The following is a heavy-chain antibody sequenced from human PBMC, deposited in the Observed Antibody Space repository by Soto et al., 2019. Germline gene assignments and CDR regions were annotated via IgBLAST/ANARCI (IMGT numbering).Heavy chain of an antibody. CDR2: TYHRGTT. CDR1: GASISSYY. Sequence: SETLSLTCTVSGASISSYYWSWIRQPPGKGLEWMGFTYHRGTTNYNPSLKSRVTISLDTSNDQFSLKLSSVTAADTAVYYCARTRDNNINYYYALDVWGPGTTVTVSS. J-gene: IGHJ6*02. V-gene: IGHV4-59*13. D-gene: IGHD1-20*01. CDR3: ARTRDNNINYYYALDV.